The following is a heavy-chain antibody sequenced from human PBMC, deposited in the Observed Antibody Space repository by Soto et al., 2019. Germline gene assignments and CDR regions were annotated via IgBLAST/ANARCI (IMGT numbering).Heavy chain of an antibody. CDR3: ARGGYYDNVWGNLNHYGLDV. V-gene: IGHV1-18*01. D-gene: IGHD3-16*01. Sequence: QVQLVQSAAEVKKPGASVKVSCKASGYTFIRYGITWVRQAPGQGLEWMGWISPYNDNTNYAQKLQGRVTMTTDTSTRTVYMELRSLKSDDTAVYYGARGGYYDNVWGNLNHYGLDVWGQGTTVTVSS. CDR2: ISPYNDNT. J-gene: IGHJ6*02. CDR1: GYTFIRYG.